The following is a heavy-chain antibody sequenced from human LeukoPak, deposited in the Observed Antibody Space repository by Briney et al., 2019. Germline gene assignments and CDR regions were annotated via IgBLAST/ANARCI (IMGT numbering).Heavy chain of an antibody. CDR3: ARSRSRDCSSTSCYSYGLDY. J-gene: IGHJ4*02. Sequence: ASVKVPCKASGYTFTDYYMHWVRQAPGQGLEWMGWINPNSGGTNYEQKFQGRVTMTRDTSISTAYMELSRLRSDDTAVYYCARSRSRDCSSTSCYSYGLDYWGQGTLVTVSS. CDR2: INPNSGGT. D-gene: IGHD2-2*01. CDR1: GYTFTDYY. V-gene: IGHV1-2*02.